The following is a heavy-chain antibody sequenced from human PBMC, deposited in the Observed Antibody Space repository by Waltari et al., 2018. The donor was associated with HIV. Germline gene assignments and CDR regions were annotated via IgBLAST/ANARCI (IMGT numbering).Heavy chain of an antibody. V-gene: IGHV3-33*01. J-gene: IGHJ6*02. D-gene: IGHD1-26*01. Sequence: QVQLVESGGGVVQPGRSLRLSCAASGFRFSSYGMHWVRQASGKGLEWVAVIWYDGSNKYYADSVKGRFTISRDNSKNTLYLQMNSLRAEDTAVYYCARGIVDAYGMDVWGQGTTVTVSS. CDR3: ARGIVDAYGMDV. CDR2: IWYDGSNK. CDR1: GFRFSSYG.